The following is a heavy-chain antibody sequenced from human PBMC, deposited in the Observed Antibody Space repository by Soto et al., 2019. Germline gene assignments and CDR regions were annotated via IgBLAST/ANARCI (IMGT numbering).Heavy chain of an antibody. CDR3: ARDYGGIPDY. D-gene: IGHD1-26*01. Sequence: ASGKVSCKAYVYTFTSYGISWVRQAPGQWLELVGWISGYNGNTDXAQNLQGRVXMTTDTSTSTFXMELRXLRADDTAVYYCARDYGGIPDYCGQGTLVTVSX. CDR1: VYTFTSYG. V-gene: IGHV1-18*01. J-gene: IGHJ4*02. CDR2: ISGYNGNT.